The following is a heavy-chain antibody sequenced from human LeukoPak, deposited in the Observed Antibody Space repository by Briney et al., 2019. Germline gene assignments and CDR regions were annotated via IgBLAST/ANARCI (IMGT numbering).Heavy chain of an antibody. V-gene: IGHV1-2*02. CDR3: ARGPHWDPHFDY. J-gene: IGHJ4*02. Sequence: ASVKVSCKASGYTFTGYLMHWVRQAPGQGLEWMGWIDPNSGGANYAQKFQGRVTMTRDTSISTAYMELSRLRSDDTAVYYCARGPHWDPHFDYWGQGTLVTVSS. D-gene: IGHD7-27*01. CDR1: GYTFTGYL. CDR2: IDPNSGGA.